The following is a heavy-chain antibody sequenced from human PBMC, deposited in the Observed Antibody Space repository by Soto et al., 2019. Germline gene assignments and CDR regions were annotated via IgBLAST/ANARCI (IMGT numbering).Heavy chain of an antibody. D-gene: IGHD1-1*01. CDR2: IKYDGSAK. CDR1: GFTFSDYW. Sequence: EVQLVESGGGLVQPGGSLRLSCAASGFTFSDYWMSWVRQAPGKGLECVASIKYDGSAKYYVDSVKGRFTISRDNCKNSFYLQMNSLRVEDTAVYYCARRNLFDYWGQGTLVTVSS. J-gene: IGHJ4*02. V-gene: IGHV3-7*01. CDR3: ARRNLFDY.